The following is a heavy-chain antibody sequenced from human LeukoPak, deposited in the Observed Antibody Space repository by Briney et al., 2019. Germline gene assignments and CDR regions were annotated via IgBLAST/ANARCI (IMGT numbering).Heavy chain of an antibody. Sequence: ASVKVSCKASGYTFTSYDINWVRQATGQGLEWMGWMNPNSGNTGYAQKFQGRVTITRNTSISTAYMELSSLKSEDTAVYYCARVYGAGHAFDIWGQGTVVIVSS. CDR1: GYTFTSYD. CDR3: ARVYGAGHAFDI. V-gene: IGHV1-8*03. J-gene: IGHJ3*02. CDR2: MNPNSGNT. D-gene: IGHD4-17*01.